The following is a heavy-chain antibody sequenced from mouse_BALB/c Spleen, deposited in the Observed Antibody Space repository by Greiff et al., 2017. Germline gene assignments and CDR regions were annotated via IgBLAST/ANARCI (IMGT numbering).Heavy chain of an antibody. CDR3: AREANGGYFDV. Sequence: EVQGVESGGGLVKPGGSLKLSCAASGFTFSSYAMSWVRQSPEKRLEWVAEISSGGSYTYYPDTVTGRFTISRDNAKNTLYLEMSSLRSEDTAMYYCAREANGGYFDVWGAGTTVTVSS. J-gene: IGHJ1*01. V-gene: IGHV5-9-4*01. CDR1: GFTFSSYA. CDR2: ISSGGSYT. D-gene: IGHD4-1*01.